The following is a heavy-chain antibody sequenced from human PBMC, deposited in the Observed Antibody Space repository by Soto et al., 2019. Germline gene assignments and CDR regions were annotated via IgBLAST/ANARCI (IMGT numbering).Heavy chain of an antibody. D-gene: IGHD6-13*01. Sequence: GGSLRLSCAASGFIFSNAWINWVRQVPGKGLEWVSAMTGSGGITYYADSVKGRFTISRDSSKNTLSLQMNSLRAEDTAVYYCARDRIAAARRLDYWGQGTLVTVSS. J-gene: IGHJ4*02. V-gene: IGHV3-23*01. CDR1: GFIFSNAW. CDR2: MTGSGGIT. CDR3: ARDRIAAARRLDY.